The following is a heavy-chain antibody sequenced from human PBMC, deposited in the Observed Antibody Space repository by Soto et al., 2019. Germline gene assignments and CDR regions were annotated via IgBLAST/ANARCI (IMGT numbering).Heavy chain of an antibody. CDR3: ARESEDLSSNLDY. J-gene: IGHJ4*02. V-gene: IGHV3-21*06. CDR2: ISSTTNYI. CDR1: GFTFTIYS. Sequence: GGSLRLSCAASGFTFTIYSMNWVRHAPGKGLEWVASISSTTNYIYYGESLKGRLTISRDNAKNSMYLQMNTLRAEDTAVYYCARESEDLSSNLDYWGQGTLVTVSS.